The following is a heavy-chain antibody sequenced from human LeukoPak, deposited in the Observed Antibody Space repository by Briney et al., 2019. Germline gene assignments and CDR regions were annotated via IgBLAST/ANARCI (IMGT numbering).Heavy chain of an antibody. V-gene: IGHV1-69*13. D-gene: IGHD6-13*01. J-gene: IGHJ4*02. CDR2: IIPIFGTV. CDR3: AGGPLSSSWYFVY. CDR1: GGTFSSYA. Sequence: SVKVSCKASGGTFSSYAISWVRQAPGQGLEWMGGIIPIFGTVNYAQKFQGRVTITADESTSTAYMELSSLRSEDTAVYYCAGGPLSSSWYFVYWGQGTLVTVSS.